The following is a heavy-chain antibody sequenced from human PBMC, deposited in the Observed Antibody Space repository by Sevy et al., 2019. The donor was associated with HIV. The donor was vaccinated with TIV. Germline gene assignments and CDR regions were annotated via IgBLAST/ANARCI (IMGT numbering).Heavy chain of an antibody. V-gene: IGHV1-3*01. Sequence: ASVKVSCKASGFTFTYYTVHWVRQAPGQGLEWMGWINPGNGNTRYSQKFQGRVTITTDTSATTTYMALSSLRHEDTAVYYCAPSPGGTKHFNPWGQGTRVTVSS. CDR1: GFTFTYYT. J-gene: IGHJ5*02. CDR3: APSPGGTKHFNP. D-gene: IGHD2-15*01. CDR2: INPGNGNT.